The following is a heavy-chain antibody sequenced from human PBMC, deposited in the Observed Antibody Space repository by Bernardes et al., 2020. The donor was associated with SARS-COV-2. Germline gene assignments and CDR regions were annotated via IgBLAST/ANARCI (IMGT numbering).Heavy chain of an antibody. CDR2: IWYDRSNK. Sequence: GGSLRLSCAASGFTFSSYGMHWVRQAPGKGLEWVAVIWYDRSNKYYADSVKGRFTISRDNSKNTLYLQMNSLRAEDTAVYYCARDRLMSVFDYWGQGTLVTVSS. J-gene: IGHJ4*02. CDR3: ARDRLMSVFDY. V-gene: IGHV3-33*01. CDR1: GFTFSSYG.